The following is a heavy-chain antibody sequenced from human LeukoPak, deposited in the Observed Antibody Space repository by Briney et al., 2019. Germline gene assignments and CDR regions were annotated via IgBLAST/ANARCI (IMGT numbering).Heavy chain of an antibody. CDR1: GGSISSYY. D-gene: IGHD1-26*01. J-gene: IGHJ4*02. CDR3: ARDRVGATDY. V-gene: IGHV4-59*01. Sequence: SETLSLTCTVSGGSISSYYWSWIRQPPGKGLEWIGYIYYSGSTNYNPSLKSRVTISVDTSKNQFSLKLSSVTAADTAVYYCARDRVGATDYWGQGTLVTVSS. CDR2: IYYSGST.